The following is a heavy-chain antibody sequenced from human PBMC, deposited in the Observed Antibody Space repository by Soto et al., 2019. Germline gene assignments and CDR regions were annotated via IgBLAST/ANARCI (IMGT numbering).Heavy chain of an antibody. J-gene: IGHJ5*02. Sequence: ASVKVSCKASGYTFTSYAMHWVRQAPGQRLEWMGWINAGNGNTKYSQKFQGRVTITRDTSASTAYMELSSLRSEDTAVYYCPRKLIAAAGRFDPWGQGTLVTLSS. CDR2: INAGNGNT. D-gene: IGHD6-13*01. CDR1: GYTFTSYA. V-gene: IGHV1-3*01. CDR3: PRKLIAAAGRFDP.